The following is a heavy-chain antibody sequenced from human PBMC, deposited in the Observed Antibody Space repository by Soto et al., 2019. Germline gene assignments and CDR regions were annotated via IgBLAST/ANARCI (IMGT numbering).Heavy chain of an antibody. CDR2: ISCCGGST. Sequence: EVQLLESGGGVVQPGGSLRLSCEASGFNFKKFAMGWVRQAPGEGLEWVSGISCCGGSTSYADSVKGRFTLARDDSKNTLSLHPNSLRFEDTARYFCVKADGEQWLIPHLDHWGQGTLVTVS. D-gene: IGHD6-19*01. CDR1: GFNFKKFA. J-gene: IGHJ4*02. V-gene: IGHV3-23*01. CDR3: VKADGEQWLIPHLDH.